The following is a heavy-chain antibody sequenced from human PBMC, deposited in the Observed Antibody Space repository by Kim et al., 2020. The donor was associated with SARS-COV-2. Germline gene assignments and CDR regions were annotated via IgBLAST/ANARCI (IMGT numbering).Heavy chain of an antibody. CDR2: INAGNGNT. V-gene: IGHV1-3*01. CDR3: ARDGTTVPLGDY. D-gene: IGHD4-17*01. CDR1: GYTFTSYA. J-gene: IGHJ4*02. Sequence: ASVKVSCKASGYTFTSYAMHWVRQAPGQRLEWMGWINAGNGNTKYSQKFQGRVTITRDTSASTAYMELSSLRSEDTAVYYCARDGTTVPLGDYWGQGTLVTVSS.